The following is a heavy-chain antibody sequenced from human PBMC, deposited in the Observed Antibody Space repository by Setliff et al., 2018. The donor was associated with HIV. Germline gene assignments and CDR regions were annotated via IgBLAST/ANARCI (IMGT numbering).Heavy chain of an antibody. CDR2: INWNGGST. V-gene: IGHV3-20*04. CDR3: ARPNYYDSSGSFDY. Sequence: PGGSLRLSCAASGFTFDDYGMSWVRQAPGKGLEWVSGINWNGGSTGYADSVKGRFTISRDNAKNSLYLQMNSLRAEDTAVYYCARPNYYDSSGSFDYWGQGTLVTVSS. CDR1: GFTFDDYG. J-gene: IGHJ4*02. D-gene: IGHD3-22*01.